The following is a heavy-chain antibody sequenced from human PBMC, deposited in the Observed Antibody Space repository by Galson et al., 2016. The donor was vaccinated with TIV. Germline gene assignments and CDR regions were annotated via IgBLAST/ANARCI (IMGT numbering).Heavy chain of an antibody. CDR2: IYYTGSA. CDR1: GDSVSSPNYY. CDR3: ARPSRYNWNGNIDH. D-gene: IGHD1-20*01. J-gene: IGHJ4*02. V-gene: IGHV4-39*02. Sequence: SLTCTVSGDSVSSPNYYWGWIRQPPGKGLEWIGYIYYTGSAYYNPSLKSRVTILVDASHNHFTLRLRSVTAADTAVYYCARPSRYNWNGNIDHWGQGALVTVSS.